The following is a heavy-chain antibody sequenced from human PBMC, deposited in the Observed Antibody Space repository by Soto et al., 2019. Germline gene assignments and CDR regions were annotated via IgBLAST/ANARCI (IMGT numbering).Heavy chain of an antibody. CDR3: AGTSGSYSPLDY. J-gene: IGHJ4*02. V-gene: IGHV4-4*02. CDR2: IYHSGST. Sequence: SSETLSLTCAVSGGSISSSNWWSWVRQPPGKGLEWIGEIYHSGSTNYNPSLKSRVTISVDKSKNQFSLKLSSVTAADTAVYYCAGTSGSYSPLDYWGQGTLVTVSS. D-gene: IGHD1-26*01. CDR1: GGSISSSNW.